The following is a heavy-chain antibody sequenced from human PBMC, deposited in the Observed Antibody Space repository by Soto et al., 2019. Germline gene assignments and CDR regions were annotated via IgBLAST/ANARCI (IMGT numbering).Heavy chain of an antibody. D-gene: IGHD4-17*01. Sequence: EVQLVESGGGLVKPGGSLRLSCAASEFTFSNYNMNWVRQAPGKGLEWVSSISSSSSYIYYTDSVKGRFTISRDNAKKSLYLQMNSLRAEDTAVYYCARYVGLRSWFDPWGQGTLVTVSS. CDR3: ARYVGLRSWFDP. V-gene: IGHV3-21*01. CDR1: EFTFSNYN. CDR2: ISSSSSYI. J-gene: IGHJ5*02.